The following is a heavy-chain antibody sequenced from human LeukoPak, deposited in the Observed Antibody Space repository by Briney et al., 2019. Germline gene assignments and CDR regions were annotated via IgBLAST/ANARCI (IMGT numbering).Heavy chain of an antibody. V-gene: IGHV1-2*02. D-gene: IGHD3-10*01. CDR2: INPNSGGT. Sequence: GASVKVSCKASGYTFTGYYMHWVRQAPGQGLEWMGWINPNSGGTNYAQKFQGRVTMTRDTSISTAYMELSRLRSDDTAVYYCARSPITMVRGVIINFDYWGQGTLVTVSS. CDR3: ARSPITMVRGVIINFDY. CDR1: GYTFTGYY. J-gene: IGHJ4*02.